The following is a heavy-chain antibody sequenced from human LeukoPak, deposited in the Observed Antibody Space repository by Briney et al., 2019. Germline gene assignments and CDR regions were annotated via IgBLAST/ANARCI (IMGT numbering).Heavy chain of an antibody. CDR3: ARDRLLRLQYGMDV. CDR1: ACTFTSYY. J-gene: IGHJ6*02. CDR2: INPSGGST. Sequence: ASAKVSCKASACTFTSYYMHWVRQAPGQGLEWMGIINPSGGSTRYAQKFQGRVTMTSDTSTSTVYMELSSLRSEDTAVYYCARDRLLRLQYGMDVWGQGTTVTVSS. D-gene: IGHD2/OR15-2a*01. V-gene: IGHV1-46*01.